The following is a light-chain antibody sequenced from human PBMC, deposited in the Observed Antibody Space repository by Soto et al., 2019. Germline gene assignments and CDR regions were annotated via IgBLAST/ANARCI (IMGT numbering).Light chain of an antibody. Sequence: QSVLTQPPSVSAAPGQRVTISCTGSSSNIGAGYEAHWYQQVPGTAPKLLIYENNNRASGVPDRFSGSKSGTSASLAITGLQAEDEAEYDCQSYDSSLSGYVFGTGTKVTVL. V-gene: IGLV1-40*01. CDR1: SSNIGAGYE. CDR3: QSYDSSLSGYV. CDR2: ENN. J-gene: IGLJ1*01.